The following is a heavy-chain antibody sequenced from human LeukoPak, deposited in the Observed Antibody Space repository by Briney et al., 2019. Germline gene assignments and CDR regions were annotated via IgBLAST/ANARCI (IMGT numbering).Heavy chain of an antibody. J-gene: IGHJ4*02. V-gene: IGHV4-38-2*02. CDR1: GYSISSGYY. D-gene: IGHD3-10*01. CDR2: IYHSGST. Sequence: SETLSLTCTVSGYSISSGYYWGWIRQPPGKGLEWIGSIYHSGSTYYNPSLKSRVTISVDTSKNQFSLKLSSVTAADTAVYYCARGGDRSFDYWGQGTLVTVSS. CDR3: ARGGDRSFDY.